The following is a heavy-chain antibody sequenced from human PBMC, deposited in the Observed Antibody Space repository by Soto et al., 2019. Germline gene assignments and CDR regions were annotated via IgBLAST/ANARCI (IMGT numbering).Heavy chain of an antibody. V-gene: IGHV1-24*01. D-gene: IGHD3-3*01. Sequence: ASVKVSCKVSGYTLTELCMHWVRQAPGKGLEWMGGFDPEDGETIYAQKFQGRVTMTEDTSTDTAYMELSSLRSEDTAVYYCATAYYDFWSGSAPHFDYWGQGTLVTVSS. CDR1: GYTLTELC. CDR2: FDPEDGET. J-gene: IGHJ4*02. CDR3: ATAYYDFWSGSAPHFDY.